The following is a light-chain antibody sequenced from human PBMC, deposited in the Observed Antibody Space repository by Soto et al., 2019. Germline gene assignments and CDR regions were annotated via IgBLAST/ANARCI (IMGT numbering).Light chain of an antibody. CDR3: SSYAGSYIVVL. Sequence: QSALTQPRSVSGSPGQSVTISCTGTSRDVGGYNYVSWYRQYPGEAPKLIIYDVDKRPSEVPDRFSASKSGNTASLTISWLQPEDEADYFCSSYAGSYIVVLFGGGTKLTVL. J-gene: IGLJ2*01. CDR2: DVD. CDR1: SRDVGGYNY. V-gene: IGLV2-11*01.